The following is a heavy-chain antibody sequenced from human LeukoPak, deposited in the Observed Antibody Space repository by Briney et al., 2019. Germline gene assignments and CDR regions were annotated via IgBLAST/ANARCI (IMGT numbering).Heavy chain of an antibody. CDR2: IKSKIDGGTI. D-gene: IGHD6-19*01. Sequence: GGSLRLSCVVSGISFTNARMSWVRQAPGKGLEWVGRIKSKIDGGTIDYAAPVKGRFTISRDDSKNTLYLQMNSLKPEDTAVYYCNIPPDYSSGWYRNYGMDVWGQGTTVTVSS. CDR1: GISFTNAR. CDR3: NIPPDYSSGWYRNYGMDV. V-gene: IGHV3-15*01. J-gene: IGHJ6*02.